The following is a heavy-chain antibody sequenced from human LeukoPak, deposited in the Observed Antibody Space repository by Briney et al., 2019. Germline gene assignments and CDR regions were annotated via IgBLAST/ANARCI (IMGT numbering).Heavy chain of an antibody. CDR1: GFTFSDYY. J-gene: IGHJ4*02. CDR3: ARAYNDYGDYRNLPDY. D-gene: IGHD4-17*01. CDR2: ISSSGSTI. Sequence: SGGSLRLSCAASGFTFSDYYVSWIRQAPGKGLEWVSYISSSGSTIYYADSVKGRFTISRDNAKNSLCLQMNSLRAEDTAVYYCARAYNDYGDYRNLPDYWGQGTLVTVSS. V-gene: IGHV3-11*04.